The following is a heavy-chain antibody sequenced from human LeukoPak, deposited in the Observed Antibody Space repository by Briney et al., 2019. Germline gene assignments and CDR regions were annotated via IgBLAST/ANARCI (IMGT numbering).Heavy chain of an antibody. V-gene: IGHV1-18*01. D-gene: IGHD3-10*01. CDR1: GYTFTGYA. CDR3: ARDQLRYYGSGSYYSDMDV. J-gene: IGHJ6*02. Sequence: GASVKVSCKASGYTFTGYAVSWVRQAPGQGLEWIGWISAYNGVTNYAQKFQGRVTMTTDTSTTTGYMELRSLRSDDTAVYYCARDQLRYYGSGSYYSDMDVWGQGTTATVSS. CDR2: ISAYNGVT.